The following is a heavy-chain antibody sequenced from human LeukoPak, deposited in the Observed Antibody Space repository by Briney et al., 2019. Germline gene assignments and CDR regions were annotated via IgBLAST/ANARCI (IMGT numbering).Heavy chain of an antibody. Sequence: SETLSLTCAVYGGSFSGYYWSWIRQPPGKGLEWIGEISHSGSTNYNPSLKSRVTISVDTSKNQFSLKLSSVTAADTAVYYCARGVEWLRLEGGFDYWGQGTLVTVSS. J-gene: IGHJ4*02. CDR2: ISHSGST. D-gene: IGHD5-12*01. CDR3: ARGVEWLRLEGGFDY. CDR1: GGSFSGYY. V-gene: IGHV4-34*01.